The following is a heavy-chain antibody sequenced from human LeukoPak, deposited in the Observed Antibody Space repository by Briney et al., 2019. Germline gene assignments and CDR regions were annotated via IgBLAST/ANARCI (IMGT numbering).Heavy chain of an antibody. J-gene: IGHJ5*01. CDR2: MNSNSGNT. D-gene: IGHD5-24*01. CDR1: GYTFTSYD. Sequence: GASVKVSCKASGYTFTSYDINWVRRATGQGLEWMGWMNSNSGNTGYAQKFQGRVTMTRNTSISTAYMDLSSLTSEDTAVYYCARTPRNGHIESWGQGALVTVSS. V-gene: IGHV1-8*01. CDR3: ARTPRNGHIES.